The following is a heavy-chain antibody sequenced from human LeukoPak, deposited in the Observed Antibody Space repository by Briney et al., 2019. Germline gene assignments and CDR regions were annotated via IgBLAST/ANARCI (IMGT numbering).Heavy chain of an antibody. V-gene: IGHV4-59*01. CDR3: ARDGMTNPWYFDL. J-gene: IGHJ2*01. Sequence: SETLSPTCTVSGGSISSYYWSWIRQPPGKGLEWIGYIYYSGSTNYNPSLKSRVTISVDTSKNQFSLKLSSVTAADTAVYYCARDGMTNPWYFDLWGRGTLVTVSS. CDR2: IYYSGST. CDR1: GGSISSYY. D-gene: IGHD4-11*01.